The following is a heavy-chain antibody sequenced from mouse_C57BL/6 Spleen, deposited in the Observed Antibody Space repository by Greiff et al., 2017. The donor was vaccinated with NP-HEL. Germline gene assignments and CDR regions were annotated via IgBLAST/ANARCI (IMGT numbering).Heavy chain of an antibody. J-gene: IGHJ1*03. D-gene: IGHD1-1*01. CDR1: GYTFTDYN. Sequence: VQLQQPGAELVKPGASVKIPCKASGYTFTDYNMDWVKQSHGKSLEWIGDINPNNGGTIYNQKFKGKATLTVDKSSSTAYMELRSLTSEDTAVYYCARDYYGSRYWYFDVWGTGTTVTVSS. CDR2: INPNNGGT. V-gene: IGHV1-18*01. CDR3: ARDYYGSRYWYFDV.